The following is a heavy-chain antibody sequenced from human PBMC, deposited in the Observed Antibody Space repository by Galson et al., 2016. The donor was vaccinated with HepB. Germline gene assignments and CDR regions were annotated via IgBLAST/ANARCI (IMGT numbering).Heavy chain of an antibody. CDR3: AGRGIYGSSTICYADD. D-gene: IGHD2-2*01. CDR1: GFTFSSST. Sequence: SLRLSCAASGFTFSSSTMNWVRQAPGKGLEWVSSISSSSNYIYYADSVKGRFTISRDNAKNSVNLQMDSLRAEDTALYYCAGRGIYGSSTICYADDWGQGTLVTVCS. J-gene: IGHJ4*02. CDR2: ISSSSNYI. V-gene: IGHV3-21*01.